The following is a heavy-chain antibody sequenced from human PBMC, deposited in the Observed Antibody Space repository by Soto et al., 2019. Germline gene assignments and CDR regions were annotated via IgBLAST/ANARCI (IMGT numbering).Heavy chain of an antibody. V-gene: IGHV5-51*01. CDR2: IYPGDSDT. CDR1: GYSFTSYW. J-gene: IGHJ3*02. CDR3: ARQSVVVPAAQLNAFDI. Sequence: GGSLRLSCKGSGYSFTSYWIGWVRQMPGKGLEWMGIIYPGDSDTRYSPSFQGQVTISADKSISTAYLQWSSLKASDTAMYYCARQSVVVPAAQLNAFDIWGQGTMVTVSS. D-gene: IGHD2-2*01.